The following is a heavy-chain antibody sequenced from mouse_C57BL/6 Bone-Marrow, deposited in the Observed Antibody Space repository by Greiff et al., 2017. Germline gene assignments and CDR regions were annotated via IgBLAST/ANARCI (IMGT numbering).Heavy chain of an antibody. Sequence: QVQLQQPGAELVKPGASVKMSCKASGYTFTSYWITWVKQRPGQGLEWIGDIYPGSGSTNYNEKFKSKATLTVDTSSSTSYMQLSSLTSEDSAVYYCARPYYSNDWYCDVWGTGTTVTVSS. CDR3: ARPYYSNDWYCDV. J-gene: IGHJ1*03. CDR2: IYPGSGST. CDR1: GYTFTSYW. D-gene: IGHD2-5*01. V-gene: IGHV1-55*01.